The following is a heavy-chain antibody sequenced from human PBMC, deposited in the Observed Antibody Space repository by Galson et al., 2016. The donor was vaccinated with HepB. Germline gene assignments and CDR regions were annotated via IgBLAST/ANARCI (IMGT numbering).Heavy chain of an antibody. V-gene: IGHV1-69*13. CDR3: ATEIGYSYGKGGWVDP. Sequence: SVKVSCKASGGTFSSYALSWVRQAPGQGLEWMGEIIPIFSTANYAQKFQGRVTISAGESTSTAYMELSSLRSEDTAVYYCATEIGYSYGKGGWVDPWGQGTLVTVSS. CDR2: IIPIFSTA. D-gene: IGHD5-18*01. J-gene: IGHJ5*02. CDR1: GGTFSSYA.